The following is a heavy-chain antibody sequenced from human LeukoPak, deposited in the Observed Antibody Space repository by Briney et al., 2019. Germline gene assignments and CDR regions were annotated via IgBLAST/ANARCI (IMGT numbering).Heavy chain of an antibody. CDR2: INHSGST. CDR1: GVSFSGYY. D-gene: IGHD2-15*01. Sequence: KPSETLSFTCAVYGVSFSGYYWSWIRQPPGKGLEWIGEINHSGSTNYNPSLKSRVTISVDTSKNQFSLKLSSVTAADTAVYYCARGAGGLAGRWGQGTLVTVSS. V-gene: IGHV4-34*01. CDR3: ARGAGGLAGR. J-gene: IGHJ4*02.